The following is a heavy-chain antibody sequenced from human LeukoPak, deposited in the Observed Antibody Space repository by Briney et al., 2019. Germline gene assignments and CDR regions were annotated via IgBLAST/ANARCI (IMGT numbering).Heavy chain of an antibody. V-gene: IGHV3-21*01. CDR2: ITSSSSYL. Sequence: GGGLRLSCAASGFTLRSYRMEMGRQSPGEGLEWVSSITSSSSYLFYADSVKGRFTISRDNVKNSLYLQMNSLRAEDTAVYYCASDYDSSFDYWGQGTLVTVSS. J-gene: IGHJ4*02. CDR1: GFTLRSYR. D-gene: IGHD5-12*01. CDR3: ASDYDSSFDY.